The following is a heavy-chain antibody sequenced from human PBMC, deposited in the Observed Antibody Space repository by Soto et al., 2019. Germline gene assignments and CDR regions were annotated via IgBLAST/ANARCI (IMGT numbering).Heavy chain of an antibody. CDR3: ARDAQGVFLHY. V-gene: IGHV1-18*01. J-gene: IGHJ4*02. CDR2: ISAYNGNT. D-gene: IGHD3-16*01. Sequence: QVQLVQSGAEVKKPGASVKVSCKASGYTFTSYGISWVRQAPGQGLEWMGWISAYNGNTNYAQKLQGRVTMTRDTSRSTAYMELTSLRSDDTAVYDCARDAQGVFLHYWGQGTLVTVSS. CDR1: GYTFTSYG.